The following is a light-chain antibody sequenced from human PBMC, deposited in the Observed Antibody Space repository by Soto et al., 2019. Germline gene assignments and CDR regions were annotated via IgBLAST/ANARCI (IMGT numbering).Light chain of an antibody. J-gene: IGLJ2*01. CDR3: SSYVVSNNLR. CDR2: EVS. V-gene: IGLV2-8*01. Sequence: QSVLTQPPSASGSPGQSVTISCTGTSIDVGAYNYVSWYQQYPGKAPKLMISEVSKRPSGVPDRFSGSKSGNTASLTVSGLQAEDEADYYCSSYVVSNNLRFGGGTKLTVL. CDR1: SIDVGAYNY.